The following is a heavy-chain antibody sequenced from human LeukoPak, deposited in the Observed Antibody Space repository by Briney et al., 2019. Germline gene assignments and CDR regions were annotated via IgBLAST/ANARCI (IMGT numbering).Heavy chain of an antibody. CDR1: GFTFSSYS. Sequence: GGSLRLSCAASGFTFSSYSMNWVRQAPGKGLEWVSSISSSSSYIYYADSVKGRFTISRDNAKNSLYLQMNSLRAEDTAVYYCASHLRPYSSSWLTDYWGQGTLVTVSS. D-gene: IGHD6-13*01. CDR2: ISSSSSYI. J-gene: IGHJ4*02. CDR3: ASHLRPYSSSWLTDY. V-gene: IGHV3-21*01.